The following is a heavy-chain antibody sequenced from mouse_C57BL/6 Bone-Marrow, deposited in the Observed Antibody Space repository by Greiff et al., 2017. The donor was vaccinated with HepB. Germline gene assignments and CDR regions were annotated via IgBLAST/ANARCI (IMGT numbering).Heavy chain of an antibody. Sequence: VQLQQPGAELVKPGASVKLSCKASGYTFTSYWMHWVKRRPGQGLEWIGMIHPNSGSTNYNEKFKSKATLTVDKSSSTAYMQLSSLTSEDSAVYYCARGGVYPFYFDYWGQGTTLTVSS. D-gene: IGHD1-3*01. CDR3: ARGGVYPFYFDY. CDR2: IHPNSGST. J-gene: IGHJ2*01. V-gene: IGHV1-64*01. CDR1: GYTFTSYW.